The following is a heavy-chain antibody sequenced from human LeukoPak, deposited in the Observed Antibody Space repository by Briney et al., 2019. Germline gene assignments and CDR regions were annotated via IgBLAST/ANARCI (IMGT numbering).Heavy chain of an antibody. V-gene: IGHV4-59*08. D-gene: IGHD3-22*01. CDR2: IYYSGST. Sequence: SETLSLTSTVSGGSISSYYWSWIRQPPGKGLEWIGYIYYSGSTNYNPSLKSRVTISVDTSKNQFSLKLSSVTAADTAVYYCARHYYDSSGYYHHDYWGQGTLVTVSS. CDR3: ARHYYDSSGYYHHDY. J-gene: IGHJ4*02. CDR1: GGSISSYY.